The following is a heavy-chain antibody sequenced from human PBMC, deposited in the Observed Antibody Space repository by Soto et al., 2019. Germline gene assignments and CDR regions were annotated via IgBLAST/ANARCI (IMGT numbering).Heavy chain of an antibody. V-gene: IGHV1-69*01. Sequence: QVQMVQSGAEVKQPESSVRVSCKASGGTFSNYDVSWVRQAPVQGLEWMGVIIPFFKATKYSQNFRDRVTISADDSMSTSYMDLYSLSSEDTAFYYCATYVTVNYYDGAYSYYAMDVWGQVTTVTVS. CDR1: GGTFSNYD. J-gene: IGHJ6*02. D-gene: IGHD3-16*01. CDR3: ATYVTVNYYDGAYSYYAMDV. CDR2: IIPFFKAT.